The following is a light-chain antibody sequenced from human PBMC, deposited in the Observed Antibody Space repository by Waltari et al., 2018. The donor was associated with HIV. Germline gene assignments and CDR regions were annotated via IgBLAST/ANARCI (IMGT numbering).Light chain of an antibody. CDR1: QDIRNY. V-gene: IGKV1-9*01. Sequence: DIQLTQSPSFLSASVGDRVTITCRASQDIRNYLTWYQQKLGKAPKLRIYAASSLQSGFPSIFGGSGSGTQFTLTINSLQPEDFATYHCQQLNEYPWTFGQGTQVEIK. CDR3: QQLNEYPWT. J-gene: IGKJ1*01. CDR2: AAS.